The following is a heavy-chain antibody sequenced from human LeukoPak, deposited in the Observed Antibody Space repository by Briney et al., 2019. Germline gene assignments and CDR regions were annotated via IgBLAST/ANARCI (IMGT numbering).Heavy chain of an antibody. V-gene: IGHV3-13*01. CDR1: GFTFNGYD. Sequence: GGSLRLSCAASGFTFNGYDIHWVRQATGKGLEWVSGIDTAGDSHYLGSAKGRFTISRENAKNSVHLQMNSLRAGDTAVYYCARWSSRGGFDYWGQGTLVTVSS. J-gene: IGHJ4*02. CDR2: IDTAGDS. CDR3: ARWSSRGGFDY. D-gene: IGHD3-16*01.